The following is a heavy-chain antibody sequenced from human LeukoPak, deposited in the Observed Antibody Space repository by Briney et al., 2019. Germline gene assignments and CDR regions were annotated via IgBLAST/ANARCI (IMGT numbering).Heavy chain of an antibody. CDR3: AKDRYSSGYSYFDC. J-gene: IGHJ4*02. Sequence: AGGSLRLSCAASGFTFDDYAMHWVRQAPGKGLEWVSGISWNSGSIGYADSVKGRFTISRDNAKNSLYLQMNSLRAEDTALYYCAKDRYSSGYSYFDCWGQGTLVTVSS. CDR1: GFTFDDYA. V-gene: IGHV3-9*01. D-gene: IGHD3-22*01. CDR2: ISWNSGSI.